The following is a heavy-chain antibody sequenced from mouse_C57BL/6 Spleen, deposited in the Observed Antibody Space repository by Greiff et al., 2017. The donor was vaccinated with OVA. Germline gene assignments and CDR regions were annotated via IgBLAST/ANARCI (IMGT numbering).Heavy chain of an antibody. CDR3: ARDSHGQDAMDY. D-gene: IGHD1-1*01. V-gene: IGHV5-4*01. CDR2: ISDGGSYT. CDR1: GFTFSSYA. Sequence: EVKVVESGGGLVKPGGSLKLSCAASGFTFSSYAMSWVRQTPEKRLEWVATISDGGSYTYYPDNVKGRFTISRDNAKNNLYLQMSHLKSEDTAMYYCARDSHGQDAMDYWGQGTSVTVSS. J-gene: IGHJ4*01.